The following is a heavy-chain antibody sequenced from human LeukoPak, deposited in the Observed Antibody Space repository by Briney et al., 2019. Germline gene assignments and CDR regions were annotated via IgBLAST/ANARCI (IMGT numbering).Heavy chain of an antibody. J-gene: IGHJ4*02. CDR1: GFIFSTYG. Sequence: PGGSLRLSCAASGFIFSTYGLHWVCQAPGKGLEWVAVIAYDGSHKYYADSVKGRITISRDNSKNTLYLQMNSLRAEDTAVYYCARDSGSAYYGVDFWGQGTLVTVSS. CDR3: ARDSGSAYYGVDF. CDR2: IAYDGSHK. D-gene: IGHD3-3*01. V-gene: IGHV3-30*03.